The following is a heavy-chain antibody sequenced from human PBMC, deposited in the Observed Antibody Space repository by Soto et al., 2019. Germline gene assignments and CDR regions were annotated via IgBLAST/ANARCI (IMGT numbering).Heavy chain of an antibody. D-gene: IGHD6-13*01. V-gene: IGHV1-8*01. Sequence: QVQLVQSGAEVKKPGASVKVSCKASGYTFTSYDINWVRQATGQGLEWMGWMNPNSGNTGYAQKFQGRVTMNRNTSISTAYMELSSLRSEDTAVYYCATPRLAAAYHFDYWGQGTLVTVSS. J-gene: IGHJ4*02. CDR3: ATPRLAAAYHFDY. CDR1: GYTFTSYD. CDR2: MNPNSGNT.